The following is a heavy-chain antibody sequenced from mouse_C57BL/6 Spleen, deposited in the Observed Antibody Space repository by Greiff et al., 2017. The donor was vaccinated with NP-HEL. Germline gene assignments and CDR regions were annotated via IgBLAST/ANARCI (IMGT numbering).Heavy chain of an antibody. V-gene: IGHV1-52*01. Sequence: VQLQQPGAELVRPGSSVKLSCKASGYTFTSYWMHWVKQRPIQGLEWIGNIDPSDSETHYNQKFKDKATLTVDKSSSTAYMQLSSLTSEDSAVYYCALNWDGFYAMDYWGQGTSVTVSS. CDR1: GYTFTSYW. J-gene: IGHJ4*01. CDR3: ALNWDGFYAMDY. CDR2: IDPSDSET. D-gene: IGHD4-1*01.